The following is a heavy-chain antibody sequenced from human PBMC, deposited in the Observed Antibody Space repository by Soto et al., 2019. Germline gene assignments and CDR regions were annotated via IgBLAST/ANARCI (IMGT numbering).Heavy chain of an antibody. CDR1: GGSVSSDTHY. CDR2: IYASGST. J-gene: IGHJ6*02. CDR3: ASFVRSCSGTTGYTRADV. V-gene: IGHV4-61*01. Sequence: AWETLSLTFTVSGGSVSSDTHYWSWIRQPPGKRLEWIGFIYASGSTNYNPSLKSRVTMSVDTSKNQFSLKLRSVIVADTAAYHCASFVRSCSGTTGYTRADVWRQGTTVTVSS. D-gene: IGHD2-2*01.